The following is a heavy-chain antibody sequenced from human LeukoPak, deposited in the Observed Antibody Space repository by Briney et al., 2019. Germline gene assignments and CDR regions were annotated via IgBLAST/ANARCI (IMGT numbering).Heavy chain of an antibody. J-gene: IGHJ6*02. D-gene: IGHD3-10*01. V-gene: IGHV3-7*01. CDR3: ARDLGSGSYSYYYYYGMDV. Sequence: GGSLRLSCAASGFTFSSYWMSWVRQAPGKGLEWVASIKQDGSEKYYVDSVKGRFTISRDNAKNSLYLQMNSLRAEDTAVYYCARDLGSGSYSYYYYYGMDVWGQGTTVTVSS. CDR2: IKQDGSEK. CDR1: GFTFSSYW.